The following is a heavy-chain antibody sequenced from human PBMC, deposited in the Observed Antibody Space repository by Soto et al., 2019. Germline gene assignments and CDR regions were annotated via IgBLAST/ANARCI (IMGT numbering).Heavy chain of an antibody. V-gene: IGHV3-33*01. J-gene: IGHJ4*02. CDR3: ARDRDYSNYAYYFDY. CDR1: GFTFSIYG. CDR2: IWYDGSNK. D-gene: IGHD4-4*01. Sequence: GGSLRLSCAASGFTFSIYGMHWVRQAPGKGLEWVAVIWYDGSNKYYADSVKGQFTISRDNSKNTLYLQMNSLRAEDTAVYYCARDRDYSNYAYYFDYWGQGTLVTVSS.